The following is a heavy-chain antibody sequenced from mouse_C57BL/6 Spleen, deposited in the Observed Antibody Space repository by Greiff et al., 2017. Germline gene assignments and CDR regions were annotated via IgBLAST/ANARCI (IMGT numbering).Heavy chain of an antibody. CDR1: GFNIKDYY. V-gene: IGHV14-1*01. Sequence: VHVKQSGAELVRPGASVKLSCTASGFNIKDYYMHWVKQRPEQGLEWIGRIDPEDGDTEYAPKFQGKATMPADTSSNTAYLQLSSLTSEDTAVYYCTTWRGSSYGFAYWGQGTLVTVSA. CDR3: TTWRGSSYGFAY. J-gene: IGHJ3*01. D-gene: IGHD1-1*01. CDR2: IDPEDGDT.